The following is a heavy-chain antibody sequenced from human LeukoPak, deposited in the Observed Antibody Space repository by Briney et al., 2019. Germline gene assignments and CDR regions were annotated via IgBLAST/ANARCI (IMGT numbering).Heavy chain of an antibody. Sequence: SQTLSLTCAISGDSVSSNSVAWNWIRQSPSRGLEWLGRTYYRSKWYSDYAVSVKSRITINPDAPKNQFSLQLKFVTPEDTAVYYCARVVSREWFFDYWGQGTLVTVSS. CDR2: TYYRSKWYS. V-gene: IGHV6-1*01. D-gene: IGHD3-3*01. CDR1: GDSVSSNSVA. CDR3: ARVVSREWFFDY. J-gene: IGHJ4*02.